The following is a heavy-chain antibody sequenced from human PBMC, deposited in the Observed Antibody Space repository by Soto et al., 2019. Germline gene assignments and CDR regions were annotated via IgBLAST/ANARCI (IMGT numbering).Heavy chain of an antibody. CDR1: GFTFSAYE. J-gene: IGHJ4*02. CDR3: VRIGAGGWDIPFDY. D-gene: IGHD6-19*01. CDR2: ISDSGNII. V-gene: IGHV3-48*03. Sequence: EVQLVESGGGLVQPGGSLRLSCATSGFTFSAYEMTWVRQAPGKGLEWISYISDSGNIIYYADSVKGRFTISRDAAKNSLYLQMNSLRADATALYYCVRIGAGGWDIPFDYWGQGTRVTVSS.